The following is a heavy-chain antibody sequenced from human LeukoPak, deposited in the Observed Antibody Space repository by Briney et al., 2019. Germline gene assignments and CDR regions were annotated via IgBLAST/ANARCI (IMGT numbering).Heavy chain of an antibody. V-gene: IGHV3-7*04. CDR3: ARDSTGTVFDL. CDR1: GFTFISYW. D-gene: IGHD1-1*01. Sequence: PRASLRLSCVASGFTFISYWMTWVRQAPGKGLEWVAQLSVDGTESYSVDSVRGRFTISRDNAKNSVYLQMNSLRPEDTAVYYCARDSTGTVFDLWGQGTLVTVSS. CDR2: LSVDGTES. J-gene: IGHJ4*02.